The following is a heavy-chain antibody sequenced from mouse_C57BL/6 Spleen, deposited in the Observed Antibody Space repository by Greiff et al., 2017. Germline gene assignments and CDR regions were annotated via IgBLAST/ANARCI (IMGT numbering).Heavy chain of an antibody. CDR1: GFTFSSYA. J-gene: IGHJ3*01. Sequence: EVKVVESGEGLVKPGGSLKLSCAASGFTFSSYAMSWVRQTPEKRLAWVAYISSGGDYIYYADTVKGRFTISRDNARNTLYLQMSSLKSEDTAMYYCTRDGDVRFAYWGQGTLVTVSA. D-gene: IGHD2-3*01. CDR2: ISSGGDYI. CDR3: TRDGDVRFAY. V-gene: IGHV5-9-1*02.